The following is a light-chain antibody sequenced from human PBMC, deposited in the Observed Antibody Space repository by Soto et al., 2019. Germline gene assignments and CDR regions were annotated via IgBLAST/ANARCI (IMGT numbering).Light chain of an antibody. CDR1: QSVGNY. J-gene: IGKJ2*01. V-gene: IGKV1-39*01. CDR3: QQSYSPLSYT. CDR2: AAT. Sequence: DIQMTQSPSSLSASVGDRVTITCQASQSVGNYLNWYQQKPGQAPNLVIYAATSLQSGVPTRFSGSGSGTDFTLTISSLQPEDFATYYCQQSYSPLSYTFGQGTKLEIK.